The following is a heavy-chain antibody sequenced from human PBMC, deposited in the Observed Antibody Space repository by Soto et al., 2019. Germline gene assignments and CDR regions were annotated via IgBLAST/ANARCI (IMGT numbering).Heavy chain of an antibody. CDR2: IYPNTETT. Sequence: ASVKVSCKASGYSFSGYYIQWVRQAPGQGPEWLGWIYPNTETTDSSKKLQGRVTMTSDMSTRTVYMELRDLRSDDTAVYYCVSLQTSGWPGVHWGQGTLVTSPQ. CDR1: GYSFSGYY. CDR3: VSLQTSGWPGVH. D-gene: IGHD6-25*01. J-gene: IGHJ4*02. V-gene: IGHV1-2*02.